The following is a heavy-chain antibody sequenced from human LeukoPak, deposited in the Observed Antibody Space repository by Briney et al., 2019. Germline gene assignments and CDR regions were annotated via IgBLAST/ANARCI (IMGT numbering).Heavy chain of an antibody. CDR2: IYYSGST. J-gene: IGHJ4*02. CDR1: GGSISSYY. V-gene: IGHV4-59*01. Sequence: PSETLSLTCTVSGGSISSYYWSWIRQPPRKGLEWIGYIYYSGSTNYNPSLKSRVTISVDTSKNQFSLKLSSVTAADTAVYYCASTTRRGGSYGYFDYWGQGTLVTVSS. D-gene: IGHD1-26*01. CDR3: ASTTRRGGSYGYFDY.